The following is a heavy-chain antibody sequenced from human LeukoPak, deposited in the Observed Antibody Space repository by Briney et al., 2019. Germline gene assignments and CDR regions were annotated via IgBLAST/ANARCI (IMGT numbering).Heavy chain of an antibody. V-gene: IGHV3-21*04. CDR3: ARESKYSSSWAFDY. CDR1: GFTFSSYS. D-gene: IGHD6-13*01. J-gene: IGHJ4*02. Sequence: PGGSLRLSCAASGFTFSSYSMNWVRQAPGKGLEWVSSISSSSGFIYFADSVKGRFTISRDNARNSLYLQMNSLRAEDTAVYYCARESKYSSSWAFDYWGQGTLVTVSS. CDR2: ISSSSGFI.